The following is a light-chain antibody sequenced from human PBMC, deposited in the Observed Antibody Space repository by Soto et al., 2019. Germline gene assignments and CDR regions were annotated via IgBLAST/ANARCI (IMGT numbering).Light chain of an antibody. CDR3: QQYSNTPRT. J-gene: IGKJ1*01. V-gene: IGKV3-20*01. Sequence: EIVLTKSPGTLSLSPGERATLSCRASQSVSSSNLAWYQQKPGQAPRLLIYGASSRATGIPDRFSGSESGTHFTLTISRLESEDFPVYYFQQYSNTPRTFGQGTKVEIK. CDR2: GAS. CDR1: QSVSSSN.